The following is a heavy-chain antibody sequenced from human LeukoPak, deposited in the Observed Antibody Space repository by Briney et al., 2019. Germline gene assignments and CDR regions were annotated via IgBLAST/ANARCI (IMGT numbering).Heavy chain of an antibody. CDR1: GCSISSYY. CDR2: IYYSGRT. Sequence: PSETLSLTCTASGCSISSYYWSWIRQPPGKGLEWVGYIYYSGRTNYNPSLKSRVSISVVTSKNQFSLKLSSVTAAGAAVYYCARQHLGGWFDPWGQGTLVTVSS. J-gene: IGHJ5*02. V-gene: IGHV4-59*08. CDR3: ARQHLGGWFDP.